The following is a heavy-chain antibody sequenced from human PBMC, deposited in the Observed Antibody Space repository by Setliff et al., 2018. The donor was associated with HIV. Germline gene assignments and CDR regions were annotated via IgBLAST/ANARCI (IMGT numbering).Heavy chain of an antibody. V-gene: IGHV4-38-2*02. CDR3: AKHDFGEGSCFDP. Sequence: SETLSLTCTVSGQFISDGYYWGWIRQPPGKGLEWIGSVYHSGKTYYNPSLKSRVTISADTSKNQISLMLRSMTAADTAVYYCAKHDFGEGSCFDPWGQGSLVTVSS. CDR2: VYHSGKT. D-gene: IGHD3-16*01. J-gene: IGHJ5*02. CDR1: GQFISDGYY.